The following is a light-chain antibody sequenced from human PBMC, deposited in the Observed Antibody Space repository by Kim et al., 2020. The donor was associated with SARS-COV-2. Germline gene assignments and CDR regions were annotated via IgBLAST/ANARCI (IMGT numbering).Light chain of an antibody. J-gene: IGLJ3*02. CDR3: LLSFSGIRV. CDR1: TGAVTPTHY. Sequence: PGATVTLPCSSSTGAVTPTHYTYWFQKKPGEVPRTLIFDTGSRHSWTPARFSGSLSGDKAVLTLAGAQPEDEGDYYCLLSFSGIRVFGGGTQLTVL. CDR2: DTG. V-gene: IGLV7-46*01.